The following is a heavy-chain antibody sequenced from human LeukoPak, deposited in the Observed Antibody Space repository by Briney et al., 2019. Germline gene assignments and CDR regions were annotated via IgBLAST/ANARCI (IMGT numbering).Heavy chain of an antibody. V-gene: IGHV3-23*01. CDR1: GFTFSSYA. CDR3: TRSGITMIVVVIASLSY. D-gene: IGHD3-22*01. J-gene: IGHJ4*02. Sequence: PGGSLRLSCAASGFTFSSYAMSWVRQAPGKGLEWVSAISGSGGSTYYADSVKGRFTISRDNSKNTLYLQMNSLRAEDTAVYYCTRSGITMIVVVIASLSYWGQGTLVTVSS. CDR2: ISGSGGST.